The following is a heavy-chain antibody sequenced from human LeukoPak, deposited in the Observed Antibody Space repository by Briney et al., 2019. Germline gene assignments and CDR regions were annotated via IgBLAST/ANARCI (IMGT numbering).Heavy chain of an antibody. V-gene: IGHV4-30-4*01. D-gene: IGHD3-9*01. CDR1: GGSISSGDYY. Sequence: SQTLSLTCTVSGGSISSGDYYWSWIRQPPGKGPEWIGYIYYSGSTYYNPSLKSRVTISVDTSKNQFSLKLSSVTAADTPVYYCASAAVDYDILTGSYYYYGMDVWGKGTTVTVSS. CDR3: ASAAVDYDILTGSYYYYGMDV. J-gene: IGHJ6*04. CDR2: IYYSGST.